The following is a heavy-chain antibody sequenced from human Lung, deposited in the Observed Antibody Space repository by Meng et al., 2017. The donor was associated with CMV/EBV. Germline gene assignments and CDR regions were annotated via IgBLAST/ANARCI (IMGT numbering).Heavy chain of an antibody. D-gene: IGHD5-18*01. Sequence: GGSLRLXXAASGFTFDDYTMHWVRQAPGKGLEWVCLISWDGGSTYYADSVKGRFTISRDNSKNSLYLQMNSLRTEDTALDYCAKAGHVDTSSGMDFWGQGNXVTGAS. V-gene: IGHV3-43*01. CDR1: GFTFDDYT. CDR3: AKAGHVDTSSGMDF. CDR2: ISWDGGST. J-gene: IGHJ6*01.